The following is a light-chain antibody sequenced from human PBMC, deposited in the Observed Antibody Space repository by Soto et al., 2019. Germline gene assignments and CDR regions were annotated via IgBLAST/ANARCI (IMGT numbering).Light chain of an antibody. J-gene: IGKJ4*01. CDR2: DAS. Sequence: DIQMTQSPSTLSASVGDRVTITCRASQSISSWLAWYQQKPGKAPKLLIYDASSLESGVPSRFSGSGSGTEFTLNISSLQPDDFSTYYCQQYNSYSRLTFGGGTKVEIK. CDR1: QSISSW. V-gene: IGKV1-5*01. CDR3: QQYNSYSRLT.